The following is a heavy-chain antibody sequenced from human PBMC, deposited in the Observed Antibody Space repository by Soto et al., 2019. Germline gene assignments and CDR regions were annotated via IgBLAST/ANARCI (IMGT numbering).Heavy chain of an antibody. CDR1: GFTFSSFG. Sequence: QEQLVESGGGVVQPGGPLRLSCAASGFTFSSFGMHWVRQAPGKGLEWMAVIWYDGSNQYYADSVKGRFTISRDNSKNMVYLQMNSLRVEDTAVYYCARVVGGYCSGGRCYSGWLDPWGRGTPVTVSS. J-gene: IGHJ5*02. CDR2: IWYDGSNQ. CDR3: ARVVGGYCSGGRCYSGWLDP. V-gene: IGHV3-33*01. D-gene: IGHD2-15*01.